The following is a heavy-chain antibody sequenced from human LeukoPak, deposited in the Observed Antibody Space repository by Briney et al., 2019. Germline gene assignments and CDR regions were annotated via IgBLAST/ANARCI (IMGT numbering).Heavy chain of an antibody. CDR1: GYTFTGYY. V-gene: IGHV1-2*02. CDR3: ARERDGYTHYYYYYMDV. Sequence: ASVKVSCKASGYTFTGYYMHWVRQAPGQGLEWMGWINPNSGGTNYAQKFQGRVTMTRDTSISTAYMELSRLRSDDTAVYYCARERDGYTHYYYYYMDVWGKGTTVTISS. CDR2: INPNSGGT. J-gene: IGHJ6*03. D-gene: IGHD5-24*01.